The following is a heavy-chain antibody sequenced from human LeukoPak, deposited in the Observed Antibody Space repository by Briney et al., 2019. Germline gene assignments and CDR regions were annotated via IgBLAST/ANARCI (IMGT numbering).Heavy chain of an antibody. CDR3: ARRVEEQWLRYYYYMDV. CDR2: IYYSGST. D-gene: IGHD6-19*01. V-gene: IGHV4-39*01. CDR1: GGSISSSSYY. J-gene: IGHJ6*03. Sequence: SETLSLTCTVSGGSISSSSYYWGWIRQPPGKGLEWIGSIYYSGSTYYNPSLKSRVTISVDTSKNQFFLKLSSVTAADTAVYYCARRVEEQWLRYYYYMDVWGKGTTVTISS.